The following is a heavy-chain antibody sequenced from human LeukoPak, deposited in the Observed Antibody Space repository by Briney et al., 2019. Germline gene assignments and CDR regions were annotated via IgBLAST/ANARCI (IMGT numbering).Heavy chain of an antibody. D-gene: IGHD3-10*01. CDR3: ARDRATTIRGITFDS. Sequence: ASVKVSCKASGYNFTSYKIHWVRQAPGQGPEWMGIINPSGGSTTYPQKSQGRVTMTRDTSTSTVYMQMSWLRSEDTAVYYCARDRATTIRGITFDSWGQGTLLTVSS. CDR2: INPSGGST. V-gene: IGHV1-46*01. CDR1: GYNFTSYK. J-gene: IGHJ4*02.